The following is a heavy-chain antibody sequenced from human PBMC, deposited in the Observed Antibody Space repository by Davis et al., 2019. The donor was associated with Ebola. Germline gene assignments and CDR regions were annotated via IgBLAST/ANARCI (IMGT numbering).Heavy chain of an antibody. Sequence: GESLKISCAASGFTFNDYYMNWIRQAPGRGLEWVAYISSSAITIHYADSVKGRFTISRDNAKNSLFLQMNSLRVEDTAVYYCARALSQLLPLDSWGQGALVTVSS. CDR1: GFTFNDYY. V-gene: IGHV3-11*04. CDR3: ARALSQLLPLDS. CDR2: ISSSAITI. D-gene: IGHD2-2*01. J-gene: IGHJ4*02.